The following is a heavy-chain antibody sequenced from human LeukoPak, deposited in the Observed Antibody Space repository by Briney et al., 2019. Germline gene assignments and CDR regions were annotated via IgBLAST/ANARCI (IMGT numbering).Heavy chain of an antibody. J-gene: IGHJ3*02. Sequence: SQTLSLTCAVSGGSISSGGYSWRWIRQPPGKVLEWIGYIYHSGSTYYNPSLKSRVTISADRSKNQFSLKLSSVTAADTAVYYCARAPKYYYDSSGFAFDIWGQGTMVTVSS. V-gene: IGHV4-30-2*01. CDR2: IYHSGST. CDR1: GGSISSGGYS. D-gene: IGHD3-22*01. CDR3: ARAPKYYYDSSGFAFDI.